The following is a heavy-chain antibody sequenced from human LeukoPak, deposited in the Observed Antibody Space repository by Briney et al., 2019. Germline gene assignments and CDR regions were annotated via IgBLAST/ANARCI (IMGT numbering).Heavy chain of an antibody. D-gene: IGHD6-13*01. J-gene: IGHJ5*02. CDR3: IRPPGDGAAEP. CDR2: IRSKDNSYAT. Sequence: GGSLKLSCAASGFTFSGSDMHWVRQASGKGLEFVGRIRSKDNSYATAYAASVKGRFTISRDDSKNTAYLQMNSLKTEDTAVYYCIRPPGDGAAEPWGQGTLVTVSS. CDR1: GFTFSGSD. V-gene: IGHV3-73*01.